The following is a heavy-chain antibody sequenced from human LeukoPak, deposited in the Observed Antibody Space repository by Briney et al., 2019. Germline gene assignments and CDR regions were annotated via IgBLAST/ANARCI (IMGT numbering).Heavy chain of an antibody. CDR1: GYTFTSYG. J-gene: IGHJ4*02. V-gene: IGHV1-18*01. CDR2: ISAYNGNT. CDR3: ATDWVGYCSSTSCYKRADY. D-gene: IGHD2-2*02. Sequence: ASVKVSCKASGYTFTSYGISWVRQAPGQGLEWMGWISAYNGNTNYAQKLQGRVTMTTDTSTSTAYMELRSLRSEDTAVYYCATDWVGYCSSTSCYKRADYWGQGTLVTVSS.